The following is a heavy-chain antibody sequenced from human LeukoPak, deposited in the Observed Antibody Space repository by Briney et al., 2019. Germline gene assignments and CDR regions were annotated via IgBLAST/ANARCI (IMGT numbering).Heavy chain of an antibody. CDR1: RDTFSSYA. V-gene: IGHV1-3*01. Sequence: GASVKVSCKASRDTFSSYAIYWVRQAPGQRLEWMAWTIAANGKTKYSRKFQGRVSITTDTSARTAYMELRSLGSEDTAIYYCARFKDFPFFDAWGQGTLVTVSS. J-gene: IGHJ4*02. CDR2: TIAANGKT. CDR3: ARFKDFPFFDA.